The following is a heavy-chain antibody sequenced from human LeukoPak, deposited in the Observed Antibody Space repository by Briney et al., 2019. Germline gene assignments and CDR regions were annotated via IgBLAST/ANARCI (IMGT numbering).Heavy chain of an antibody. CDR1: GFTFNSYG. J-gene: IGHJ4*02. D-gene: IGHD5-12*01. CDR3: AKSVASDAY. CDR2: ISYDGSNK. V-gene: IGHV3-30*18. Sequence: SGRSLRLSCAASGFTFNSYGMHWVRQAPGKGLEWVAVISYDGSNKYYADFVKGRFTISRDNSKNTLSLQMNGLIPEGTAVYYCAKSVASDAYWGQGTLVTVSS.